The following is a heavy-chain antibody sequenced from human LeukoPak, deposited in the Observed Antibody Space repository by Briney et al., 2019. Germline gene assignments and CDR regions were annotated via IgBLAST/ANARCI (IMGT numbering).Heavy chain of an antibody. D-gene: IGHD2-15*01. J-gene: IGHJ4*02. V-gene: IGHV4-59*08. Sequence: SETLSLTCTVSGGPISSYYWSWIRQPPGKGLEWIGYIYYSGSTNYNPSLKSRVTISVDTSKNQFSLKLSSVTAADTAVYYCARHGRICSGGSCYVYFDFWGQGTLVTVYS. CDR3: ARHGRICSGGSCYVYFDF. CDR1: GGPISSYY. CDR2: IYYSGST.